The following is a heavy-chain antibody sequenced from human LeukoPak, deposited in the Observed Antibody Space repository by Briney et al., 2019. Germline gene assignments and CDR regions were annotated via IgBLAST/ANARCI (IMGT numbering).Heavy chain of an antibody. CDR1: GGSISSYY. Sequence: PSETLSLTCTVSGGSISSYYWSWIRQPPGKGLEWIGYIYYSGSTNYNPSLKSRVTISVDTSKNQFSLKLSSVTAADTAVYYCARDVTSNIAAAGPDAFDIWGQGTMVTVSS. V-gene: IGHV4-59*01. CDR3: ARDVTSNIAAAGPDAFDI. CDR2: IYYSGST. D-gene: IGHD6-13*01. J-gene: IGHJ3*02.